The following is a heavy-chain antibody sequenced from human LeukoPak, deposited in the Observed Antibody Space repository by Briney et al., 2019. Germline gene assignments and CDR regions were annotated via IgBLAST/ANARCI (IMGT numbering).Heavy chain of an antibody. CDR1: GYSISSGYY. Sequence: SETLSLTCTVSGYSISSGYYWGWIRQPPGKGLEWIGSIYHSGSTYYNPSLKSRVTISVDTSKNQFSLKLSSVTAADTAVYYCARDPPGATTRYFDYWGQGTLVTVSS. CDR3: ARDPPGATTRYFDY. V-gene: IGHV4-38-2*02. D-gene: IGHD1-26*01. CDR2: IYHSGST. J-gene: IGHJ4*02.